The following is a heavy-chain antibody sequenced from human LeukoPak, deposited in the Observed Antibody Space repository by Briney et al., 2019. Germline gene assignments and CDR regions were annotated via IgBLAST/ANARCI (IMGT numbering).Heavy chain of an antibody. CDR3: ATGPPGWFYYYYGMDV. V-gene: IGHV3-23*01. CDR2: ISGSGGST. D-gene: IGHD6-19*01. J-gene: IGHJ6*02. CDR1: GFTFSSYA. Sequence: GGSLRLSCTASGFTFSSYAMHWVRQAPGKGLKWVSAISGSGGSTYYADSVKGRFTISRDNSKNTLYLQMNSLRAEDTAVYYCATGPPGWFYYYYGMDVWGQGTTVTVSS.